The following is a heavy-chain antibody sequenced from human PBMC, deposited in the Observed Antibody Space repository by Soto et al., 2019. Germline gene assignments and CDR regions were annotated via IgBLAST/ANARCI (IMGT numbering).Heavy chain of an antibody. D-gene: IGHD4-4*01. J-gene: IGHJ4*02. CDR3: ARLRRMTAITVSYYFEY. Sequence: SETLSLTCTVSGDSSSSFYWSWVRQPPRKGLEWIGYIYYSGSTSYNPSLESRVTISVDTSENQFSLKLSSLTAADTAVYYCARLRRMTAITVSYYFEYWGQGTLVTVSS. CDR2: IYYSGST. V-gene: IGHV4-59*01. CDR1: GDSSSSFY.